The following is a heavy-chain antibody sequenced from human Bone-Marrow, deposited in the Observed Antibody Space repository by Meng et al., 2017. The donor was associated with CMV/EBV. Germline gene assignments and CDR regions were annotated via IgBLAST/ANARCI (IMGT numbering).Heavy chain of an antibody. CDR3: ARDTRDYTGWYP. V-gene: IGHV3-74*01. CDR1: GFTFNSYW. D-gene: IGHD6-19*01. Sequence: GESLKISCAASGFTFNSYWMHWVRQAPGKGLVWVSRINNDGSSTSYADSVKGRFTISRDNAKNTLYLQMNSLRAEDTAVYYCARDTRDYTGWYPWGQGTLVTVPS. J-gene: IGHJ5*02. CDR2: INNDGSST.